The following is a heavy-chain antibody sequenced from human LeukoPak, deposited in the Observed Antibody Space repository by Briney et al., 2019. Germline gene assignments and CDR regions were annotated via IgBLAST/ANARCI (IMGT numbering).Heavy chain of an antibody. Sequence: GGSLRLSCAASGFTFSSYGMHWVRQAPGKGLEWVAFIRYDGSNKYYADSVKGRFTISRDNSKNTLYLQMNSLRAEDTAVYYCAKGMGDIVVVPAAIRGSYFDYWGQGTLVTISS. D-gene: IGHD2-2*02. CDR1: GFTFSSYG. V-gene: IGHV3-30*02. CDR3: AKGMGDIVVVPAAIRGSYFDY. CDR2: IRYDGSNK. J-gene: IGHJ4*02.